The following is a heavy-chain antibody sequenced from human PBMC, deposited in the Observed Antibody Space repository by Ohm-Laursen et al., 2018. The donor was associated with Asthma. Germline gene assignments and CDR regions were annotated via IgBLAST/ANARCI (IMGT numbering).Heavy chain of an antibody. CDR2: INPSGGST. J-gene: IGHJ4*02. CDR3: ARVPPSMFTIDY. D-gene: IGHD3-10*01. V-gene: IGHV1-46*01. CDR1: GYTFTSYY. Sequence: SVKVSCKASGYTFTSYYMHWVRQAPGQGLEWMGIINPSGGSTSYAQKFQGRVTMTRDTSTGTVYMELSSLRSEDTAVYYCARVPPSMFTIDYWGQGTLVTVSS.